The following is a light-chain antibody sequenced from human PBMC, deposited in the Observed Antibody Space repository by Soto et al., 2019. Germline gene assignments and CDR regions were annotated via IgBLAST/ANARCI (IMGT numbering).Light chain of an antibody. Sequence: DIQMTQSPSTLSASVRDRVTITCRASQSISSWLAWYQQKPGKAPKLLIYDASSLESGVPSRFSGSGSGTEFTLTISSLQPDDFATYYCQQYNSYSWAFGQGTKV. V-gene: IGKV1-5*01. J-gene: IGKJ1*01. CDR2: DAS. CDR3: QQYNSYSWA. CDR1: QSISSW.